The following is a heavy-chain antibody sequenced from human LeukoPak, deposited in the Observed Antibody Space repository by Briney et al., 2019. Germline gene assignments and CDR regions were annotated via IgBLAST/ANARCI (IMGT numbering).Heavy chain of an antibody. CDR3: AGDYIWGRLF. Sequence: GGSLRLSCVGSGFSLSDYWMHWVRQTPGKGLMWVSRITSDGSATWYADSVKGRFTVSRDNAKNTLFLEMNSLRDEDTAVYYCAGDYIWGRLFWGQGTLVTVSS. CDR2: ITSDGSAT. J-gene: IGHJ4*01. D-gene: IGHD3-16*01. V-gene: IGHV3-74*01. CDR1: GFSLSDYW.